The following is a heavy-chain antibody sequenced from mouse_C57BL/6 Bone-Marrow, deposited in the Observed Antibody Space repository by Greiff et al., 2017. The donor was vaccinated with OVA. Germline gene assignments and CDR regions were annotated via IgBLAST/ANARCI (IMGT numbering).Heavy chain of an antibody. CDR3: ASYYYGSRDWFAY. CDR1: GYTFTSYW. CDR2: IDPSDSYT. V-gene: IGHV1-59*01. Sequence: QVQLQQSGAELVRPGTSVKLSCKASGYTFTSYWMHWVKQRPGQGLEWIGVIDPSDSYTNYNQKFKGKATLTVDTSSSTAYMQLSSLTSEDSAVYYCASYYYGSRDWFAYWGQGTLVTVSA. D-gene: IGHD1-1*01. J-gene: IGHJ3*01.